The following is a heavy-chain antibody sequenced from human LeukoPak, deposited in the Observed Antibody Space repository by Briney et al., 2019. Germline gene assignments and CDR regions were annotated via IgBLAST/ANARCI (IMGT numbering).Heavy chain of an antibody. CDR1: GGSISSHNYY. CDR3: ARHEVDSSGPLDY. V-gene: IGHV4-39*01. J-gene: IGHJ4*02. CDR2: IYYSGST. D-gene: IGHD6-19*01. Sequence: SETLSLTCTVSGGSISSHNYYWGWIRQPPGKGLEWIGSIYYSGSTYYNPSLKSRVTISVDTSKNQFSLKLSSVTAADTAVYYCARHEVDSSGPLDYWGQGTLVTVSS.